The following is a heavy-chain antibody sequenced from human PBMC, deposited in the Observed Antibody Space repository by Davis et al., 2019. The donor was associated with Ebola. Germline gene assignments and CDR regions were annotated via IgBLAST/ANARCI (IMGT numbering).Heavy chain of an antibody. D-gene: IGHD6-13*01. CDR2: ISAYNGNT. V-gene: IGHV1-18*01. J-gene: IGHJ5*02. CDR3: AREVQAIADLGNWFDP. Sequence: ASVKVSCKASGYTFTSYGISWVRQAPGQGLEWMGWISAYNGNTNYAQRLQGRVTMTTDTSTSTAYMELRSLRSDDTAVYYCAREVQAIADLGNWFDPWGQGTLVTVSS. CDR1: GYTFTSYG.